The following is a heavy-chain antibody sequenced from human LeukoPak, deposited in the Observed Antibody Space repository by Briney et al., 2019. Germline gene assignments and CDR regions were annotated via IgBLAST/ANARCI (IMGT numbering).Heavy chain of an antibody. V-gene: IGHV1-8*01. D-gene: IGHD6-13*01. CDR2: MNPNSGNT. J-gene: IGHJ4*02. CDR3: ARSWVAAAACFDY. Sequence: ASVTVSFKASGYAFTNYDINWERQATGQGLEWMGWMNPNSGNTGYAQKFQARVTMTRNTSISTAYMELSSLRSEDTAVDYCARSWVAAAACFDYWGQGTLVTVSS. CDR1: GYAFTNYD.